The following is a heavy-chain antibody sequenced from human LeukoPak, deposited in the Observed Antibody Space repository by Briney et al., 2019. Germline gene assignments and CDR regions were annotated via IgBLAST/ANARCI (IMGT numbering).Heavy chain of an antibody. CDR2: ISSSGSTM. V-gene: IGHV3-48*03. CDR3: ARLITVGYFDY. Sequence: GGSLRLSCAASGFTFSSYEMNWVRQAPGKGLEWVSYISSSGSTMYYADSVKGRFTISRDNAKNSLYLQMNSLRAEDTAVYYCARLITVGYFDYWGQGTLVTVSS. CDR1: GFTFSSYE. D-gene: IGHD5-24*01. J-gene: IGHJ4*02.